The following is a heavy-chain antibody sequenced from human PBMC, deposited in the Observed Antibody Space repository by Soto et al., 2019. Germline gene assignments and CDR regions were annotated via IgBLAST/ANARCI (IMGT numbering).Heavy chain of an antibody. V-gene: IGHV6-1*01. CDR3: ARAAKKKTYYYDSSGLGHLDY. J-gene: IGHJ4*02. CDR2: TYYRSKWYN. CDR1: GDSVSSNSAA. Sequence: TLSLTCAISGDSVSSNSAAWNWIRQSPSRGLEWLGRTYYRSKWYNDYAVSVKSRITINPDTSKNQFSLQLNSVTPEDTAVYYCARAAKKKTYYYDSSGLGHLDYWGQGPLVTVSS. D-gene: IGHD3-22*01.